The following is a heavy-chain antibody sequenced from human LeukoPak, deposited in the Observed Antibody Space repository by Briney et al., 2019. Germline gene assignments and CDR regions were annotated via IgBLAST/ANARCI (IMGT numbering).Heavy chain of an antibody. V-gene: IGHV2-5*01. CDR3: ALTYYDILTGPKAFDY. Sequence: SGPTQVKLTQTLTLTCTFSGFSLSTSGVGVGWMRQPPGKALEWLALLYWTDDKRYSPSLKSRLTITKDNSKNQVVLTMTNMDPVDTATYYCALTYYDILTGPKAFDYWGQGTLVTVSS. CDR2: LYWTDDK. CDR1: GFSLSTSGVG. J-gene: IGHJ4*02. D-gene: IGHD3-9*01.